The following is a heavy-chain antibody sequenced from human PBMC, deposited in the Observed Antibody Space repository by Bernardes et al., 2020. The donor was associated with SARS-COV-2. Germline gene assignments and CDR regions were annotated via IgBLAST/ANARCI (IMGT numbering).Heavy chain of an antibody. D-gene: IGHD1-26*01. CDR2: INVNSGGT. CDR1: GYTFTGYF. CDR3: ARDLDRLYSGSRTDAFDI. J-gene: IGHJ3*02. Sequence: ASVKVSCQASGYTFTGYFIHWVRQAPGQGLEWVGWINVNSGGTNCAQNFQGRVTVTRDTSISTAYMELSRLTSDDTAVYYCARDLDRLYSGSRTDAFDIWGQGTMVTVSS. V-gene: IGHV1-2*02.